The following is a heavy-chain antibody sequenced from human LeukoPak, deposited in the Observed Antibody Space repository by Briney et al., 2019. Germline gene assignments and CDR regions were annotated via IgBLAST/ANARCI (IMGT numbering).Heavy chain of an antibody. J-gene: IGHJ5*02. V-gene: IGHV1-8*03. CDR2: MNPNSGNT. D-gene: IGHD5-24*01. CDR1: GYTFTSYD. CDR3: ARDRGSRAGPKMGSGWFDP. Sequence: ASVKVSCKASGYTFTSYDINWVRQATGQGLEWMGWMNPNSGNTGYAQKFQGRVTITRNTSISTAYMELSSLRSEDTAVYYCARDRGSRAGPKMGSGWFDPWGQGTLVTVSS.